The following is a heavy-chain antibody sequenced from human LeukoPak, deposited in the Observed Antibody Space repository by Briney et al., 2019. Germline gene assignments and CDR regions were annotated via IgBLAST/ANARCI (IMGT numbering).Heavy chain of an antibody. V-gene: IGHV1-18*01. CDR3: AREGHCSSTSCYLYYFDY. CDR2: ISAYNGNT. Sequence: ASVKVSCKASGYTFTSYGISWVRQAPGQGLEWMGWISAYNGNTNYAQKLQGRVTMTTDTSTSTAYMELRSLRSDDTAVYYCAREGHCSSTSCYLYYFDYWGQGTLVTVSS. D-gene: IGHD2-2*01. CDR1: GYTFTSYG. J-gene: IGHJ4*02.